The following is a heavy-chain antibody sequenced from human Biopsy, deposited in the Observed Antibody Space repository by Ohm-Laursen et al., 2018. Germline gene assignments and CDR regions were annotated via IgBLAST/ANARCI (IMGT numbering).Heavy chain of an antibody. CDR3: AKDLLEWSVPS. Sequence: ASVKVSCNVSGYTFTGDYIHWVRQAPGQGLEWMGWIDPKTGGTEYAQKFRGRVTMTRDTSISTMYMDLSSLRSDDTAVYYCAKDLLEWSVPSWGQGTLVTVSS. CDR1: GYTFTGDY. CDR2: IDPKTGGT. J-gene: IGHJ4*02. D-gene: IGHD3-3*01. V-gene: IGHV1-2*02.